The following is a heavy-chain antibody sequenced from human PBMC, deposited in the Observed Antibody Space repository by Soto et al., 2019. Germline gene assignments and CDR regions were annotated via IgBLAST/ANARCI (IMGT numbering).Heavy chain of an antibody. CDR3: ARARITGTTEY. D-gene: IGHD1-7*01. CDR2: IYYSGST. V-gene: IGHV4-30-4*02. Sequence: SDTLSLTCTVSGGSISSGDYYWSWIRQPPGKGLEWIGYIYYSGSTYYNPSLKSRVTISVDTSKNQFSLKLSSVTAADTAVYYCARARITGTTEYWGQGTLVTVSS. J-gene: IGHJ4*02. CDR1: GGSISSGDYY.